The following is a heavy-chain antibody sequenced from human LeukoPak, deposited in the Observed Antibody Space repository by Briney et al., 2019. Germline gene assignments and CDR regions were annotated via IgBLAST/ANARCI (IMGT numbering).Heavy chain of an antibody. CDR2: IYYSGST. D-gene: IGHD5-18*01. V-gene: IGHV4-59*01. Sequence: PSETLSLTCTVSGDSISSYYWNWIRQPPGKGLEWIGYIYYSGSTNYNPSLKSRVTISVDTSKNQFSLKLSSVTAADMAVYYCARGVTGYSYVNYFDYWGQGTLVTVSS. CDR3: ARGVTGYSYVNYFDY. CDR1: GDSISSYY. J-gene: IGHJ4*02.